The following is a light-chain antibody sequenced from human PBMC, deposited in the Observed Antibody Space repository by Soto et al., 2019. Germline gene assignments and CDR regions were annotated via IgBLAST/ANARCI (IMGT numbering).Light chain of an antibody. V-gene: IGKV3-20*01. J-gene: IGKJ5*01. CDR3: QQYGTSAIT. CDR2: GAS. CDR1: QTVDSSY. Sequence: EIVLTQSPGTLSLFPGERATLSCRASQTVDSSYLAWYHHKPGQAPRLLIYGASSRATGIPDRFSGSGSGTDFTLTISRLEPEDFALYYCQQYGTSAITFGQGTRLEIK.